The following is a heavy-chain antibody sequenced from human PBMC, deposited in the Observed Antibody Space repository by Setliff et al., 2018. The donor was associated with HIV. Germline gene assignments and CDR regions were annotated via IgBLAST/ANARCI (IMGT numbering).Heavy chain of an antibody. CDR3: ARRDLNWFDP. Sequence: PGESLKISCQGSGYSFSTYWIGWVRQMPVKGLEWMGIIYPGDSNARYSPSFQGQVTISADKSISTAYLQWSSLKSSDTAMYYCARRDLNWFDPWGQGTLVTVSS. J-gene: IGHJ5*02. CDR2: IYPGDSNA. V-gene: IGHV5-51*01. CDR1: GYSFSTYW.